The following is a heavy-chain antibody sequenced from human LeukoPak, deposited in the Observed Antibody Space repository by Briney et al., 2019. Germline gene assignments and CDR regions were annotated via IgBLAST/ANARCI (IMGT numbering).Heavy chain of an antibody. V-gene: IGHV4-59*01. D-gene: IGHD3-9*01. Sequence: SETLSLTCTVSGSSISSYYWSWIQQPPGKGLEWIGYIYYSGSTNYNPSLKSRVTISVDTSKNQFSLKLSSVTAADTAVYYCARVSRAELRYFDWLLSGAFDIWGQGTMVTASS. CDR3: ARVSRAELRYFDWLLSGAFDI. CDR1: GSSISSYY. CDR2: IYYSGST. J-gene: IGHJ3*02.